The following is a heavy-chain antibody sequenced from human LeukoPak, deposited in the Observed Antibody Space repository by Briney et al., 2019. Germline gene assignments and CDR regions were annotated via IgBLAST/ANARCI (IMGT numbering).Heavy chain of an antibody. J-gene: IGHJ4*02. Sequence: SETLSLTCAVYGGSFSGYYWSWIRQPPGKGLEWIGEINHSGSTNCNPSLKSRVTISVDTSKNQFSLKLSSVTAADTAVYYCARGVFLRGYRPFDYWGQGTLVTVSS. CDR3: ARGVFLRGYRPFDY. CDR2: INHSGST. V-gene: IGHV4-34*01. D-gene: IGHD5-18*01. CDR1: GGSFSGYY.